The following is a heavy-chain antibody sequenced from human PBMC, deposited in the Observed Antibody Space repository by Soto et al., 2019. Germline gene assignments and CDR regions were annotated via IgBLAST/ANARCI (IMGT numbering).Heavy chain of an antibody. D-gene: IGHD3-9*01. Sequence: ASVKVSCKASGYTFTSYDINWVRQATGQGLEWMGWMNPNSGNTGYAQKFQGRVTMTRNTSISTAYMALSSLRSEDTAVYYCARTSMILTGYTSHNWFDPWGQGTLVTVSS. CDR2: MNPNSGNT. J-gene: IGHJ5*02. V-gene: IGHV1-8*01. CDR1: GYTFTSYD. CDR3: ARTSMILTGYTSHNWFDP.